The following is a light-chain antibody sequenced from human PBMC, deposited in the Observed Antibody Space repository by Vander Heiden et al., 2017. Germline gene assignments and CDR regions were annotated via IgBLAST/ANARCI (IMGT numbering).Light chain of an antibody. Sequence: VLTQSPLFLPVTPGESASISCRSSQSLLYRDGNNYLDWYLQKPGQSPQLLIYLGSTRASGVPEMFTGSGSGTDFVLKITRVEAEDVGIYYCMQPLQTPRTFGQGTKVEI. V-gene: IGKV2-28*01. CDR2: LGS. CDR1: QSLLYRDGNNY. J-gene: IGKJ1*01. CDR3: MQPLQTPRT.